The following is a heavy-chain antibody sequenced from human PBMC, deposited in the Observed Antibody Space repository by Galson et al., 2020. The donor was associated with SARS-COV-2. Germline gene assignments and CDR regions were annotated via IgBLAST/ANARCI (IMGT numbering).Heavy chain of an antibody. J-gene: IGHJ4*02. D-gene: IGHD2-8*01. CDR1: GSTFSNAW. CDR2: IKSKTDGGTT. V-gene: IGHV3-15*01. Sequence: GGSLRLSCAASGSTFSNAWMSWVRQAPGKGQEWVGRIKSKTDGGTTDYAAPVKGRFTISRDDSKNTLYLQMNSLKTEDTAVYYCTTDVVRYCTNGVCYHGLFDYWGQGTLVTVSS. CDR3: TTDVVRYCTNGVCYHGLFDY.